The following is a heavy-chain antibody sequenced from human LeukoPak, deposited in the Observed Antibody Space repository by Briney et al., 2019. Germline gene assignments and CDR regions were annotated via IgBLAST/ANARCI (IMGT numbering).Heavy chain of an antibody. V-gene: IGHV4-34*01. J-gene: IGHJ2*01. CDR2: IHYTGAT. CDR1: GGTFRGHY. CDR3: ARGVLGPYYFDL. Sequence: SETLSLTCAVHGGTFRGHYWSWIRQPPGKGLEWIGEIHYTGATNYKPSLKSRVTISGDPSKNQVSLKVSSVTAADTAVYYCARGVLGPYYFDLWGRGTLVTVSS. D-gene: IGHD7-27*01.